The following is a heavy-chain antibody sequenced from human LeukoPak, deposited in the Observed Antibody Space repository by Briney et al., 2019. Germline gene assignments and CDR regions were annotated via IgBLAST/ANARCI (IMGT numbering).Heavy chain of an antibody. V-gene: IGHV4-39*01. CDR1: GGSISSSSYY. Sequence: PSETLSLTCTVSGGSISSSSYYWGWIRQPPGKGLEWIGSIYDSGSTYYNPSLKSRVTISVDTSKNQFSLKLSSVTAADTAVYYCVRRTWVVDSSGYYSVYYFDYWGQGTLVTVSS. D-gene: IGHD3-22*01. CDR3: VRRTWVVDSSGYYSVYYFDY. J-gene: IGHJ4*02. CDR2: IYDSGST.